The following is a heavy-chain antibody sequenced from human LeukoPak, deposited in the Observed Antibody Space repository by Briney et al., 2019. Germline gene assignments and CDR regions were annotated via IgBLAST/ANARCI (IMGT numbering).Heavy chain of an antibody. V-gene: IGHV1-18*01. CDR3: ARVDSGSCYLGPGAIDY. D-gene: IGHD1-26*01. J-gene: IGHJ4*02. Sequence: GSVKVSCKASGYTFTSYGISWVRQAPGQGLEWMGWISAYNGNTNYAQKLQGRVTMTTDTSTSTAYMELRSLRSDDTAVYYCARVDSGSCYLGPGAIDYWGQGTLVTVSS. CDR2: ISAYNGNT. CDR1: GYTFTSYG.